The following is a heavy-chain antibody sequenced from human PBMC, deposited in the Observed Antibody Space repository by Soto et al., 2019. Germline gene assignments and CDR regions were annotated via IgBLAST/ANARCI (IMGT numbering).Heavy chain of an antibody. D-gene: IGHD2-15*01. CDR2: ISGSGGST. V-gene: IGHV3-23*01. CDR1: GFTFSSYA. J-gene: IGHJ4*02. CDR3: AKEGPVVVVVAATLDY. Sequence: EVQLLESGGGLVQPGGSLRLSCAASGFTFSSYAMSWVRQAPGKGLEWVSAISGSGGSTYYADSVKGRFTIPRDNSKNTLYLQMNSLRAEDTAVYYCAKEGPVVVVVAATLDYWGQGTLVTVSS.